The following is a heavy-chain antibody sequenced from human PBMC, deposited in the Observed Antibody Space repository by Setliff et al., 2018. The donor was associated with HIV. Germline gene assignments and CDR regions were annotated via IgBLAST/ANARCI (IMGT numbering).Heavy chain of an antibody. J-gene: IGHJ4*02. Sequence: PGESLKISCAASGFTFGNFWMHWVRQAPGKGLEWVASISPDGTRNHCVGSVKGRFTASRDNAKNSLYLQMNSLRAEDTAVYYCYGYYDRTGYPYFDYWGQGTLVTVSS. CDR1: GFTFGNFW. D-gene: IGHD3-22*01. CDR2: ISPDGTRN. V-gene: IGHV3-7*03. CDR3: YGYYDRTGYPYFDY.